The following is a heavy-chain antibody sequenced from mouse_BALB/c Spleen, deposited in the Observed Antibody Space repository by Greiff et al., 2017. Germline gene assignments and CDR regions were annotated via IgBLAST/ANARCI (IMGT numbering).Heavy chain of an antibody. Sequence: EVQLHQSGAELVKPGASVKLSCTASGFNIKDTYMHWVKQRPEQGLEWIGRIDPANGNTKYDPKFQGKATITADTSSNTAYLQLSSLTSEDTAVYYCASGERSWCDDWGQGTLVTVSA. V-gene: IGHV14-3*02. CDR2: IDPANGNT. J-gene: IGHJ3*01. CDR1: GFNIKDTY. CDR3: ASGERSWCDD.